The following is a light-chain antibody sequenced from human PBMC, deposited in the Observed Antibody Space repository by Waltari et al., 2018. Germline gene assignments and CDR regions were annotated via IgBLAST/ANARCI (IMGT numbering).Light chain of an antibody. Sequence: EVVLTQSPGTLSLSPGERATLSCRASQSVISSFLAWYQQKPGQAPRLLIYGASSRATGIPDRFSGSESGTDFTLTISRLEPEYFAVYYCQQYGSSPPITFGQGTRLEIK. V-gene: IGKV3-20*01. CDR1: QSVISSF. J-gene: IGKJ5*01. CDR2: GAS. CDR3: QQYGSSPPIT.